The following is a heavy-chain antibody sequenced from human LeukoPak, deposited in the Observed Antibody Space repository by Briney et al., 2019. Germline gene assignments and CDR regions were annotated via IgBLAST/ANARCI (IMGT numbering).Heavy chain of an antibody. D-gene: IGHD3-16*01. J-gene: IGHJ5*02. CDR1: GYTFTNYD. CDR2: MNPKTGNT. CDR3: ARGPALHKNWVGGRWFDP. V-gene: IGHV1-8*01. Sequence: ASVKVSCKASGYTFTNYDINWVRQATGQGLEWMGWMNPKTGNTGYAQNFQGRVTMTRDTSETTAYMELSSLRSEDTAMYYCARGPALHKNWVGGRWFDPWGQGTLVTVSS.